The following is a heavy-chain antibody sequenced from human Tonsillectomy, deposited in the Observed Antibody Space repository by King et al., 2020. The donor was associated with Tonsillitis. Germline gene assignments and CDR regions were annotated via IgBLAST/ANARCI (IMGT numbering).Heavy chain of an antibody. CDR2: INSDGSST. Sequence: VQLVESGGGLVQPGGSLRLSCAASGFTFSSYWMHWVRQAPGKGLVWVSRINSDGSSTSYAESVKGRFTISRDNAKNTRYLQMNSLRAEDTAVYYCARETNYAPQNNWGQGTLVTVSS. CDR1: GFTFSSYW. V-gene: IGHV3-74*01. J-gene: IGHJ4*02. CDR3: ARETNYAPQNN. D-gene: IGHD4/OR15-4a*01.